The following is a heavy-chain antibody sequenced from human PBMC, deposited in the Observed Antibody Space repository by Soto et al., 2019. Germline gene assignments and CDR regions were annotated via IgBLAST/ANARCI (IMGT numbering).Heavy chain of an antibody. CDR3: ERGHGVATTMGWFDP. CDR1: GFTFSDYF. J-gene: IGHJ5*02. D-gene: IGHD5-12*01. Sequence: SLRLSCAASGFTFSDYFMTLIRQAPGKGLEWVSYISSSGTTIFYADSVKGRFTISRDNSKNMLYLQMNSLRAEDTAVYYCERGHGVATTMGWFDPWGQGTPVTVSS. V-gene: IGHV3-11*04. CDR2: ISSSGTTI.